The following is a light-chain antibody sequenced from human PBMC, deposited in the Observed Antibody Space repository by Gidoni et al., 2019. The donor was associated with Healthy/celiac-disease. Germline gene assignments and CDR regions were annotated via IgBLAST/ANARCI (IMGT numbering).Light chain of an antibody. CDR1: QGISSY. Sequence: AIRMTQSPSSFSASTGDRVTITCRASQGISSYLAWYQQKPGKAPKLLIYAASTLQSGVPSRFNGSGSGTDFTLTISCLQSEDFATYYCQQYYSYLWTFGQGTKVEIK. V-gene: IGKV1-8*01. J-gene: IGKJ1*01. CDR3: QQYYSYLWT. CDR2: AAS.